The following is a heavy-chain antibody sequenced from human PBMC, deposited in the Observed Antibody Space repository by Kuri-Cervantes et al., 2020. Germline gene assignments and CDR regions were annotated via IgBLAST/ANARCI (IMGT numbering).Heavy chain of an antibody. J-gene: IGHJ6*02. V-gene: IGHV4-61*02. D-gene: IGHD4-17*01. Sequence: SETLSLTCTVSGGSISSGSYYWSWIRQPAGKGLEWIGRIYTSGSTNYNPSLKSRVTMSVDTSKNQFSLKLSSVTAADTAVYYCARVLRTTVTTRNYYYYYGMDVWGQGTTVTVSS. CDR1: GGSISSGSYY. CDR2: IYTSGST. CDR3: ARVLRTTVTTRNYYYYYGMDV.